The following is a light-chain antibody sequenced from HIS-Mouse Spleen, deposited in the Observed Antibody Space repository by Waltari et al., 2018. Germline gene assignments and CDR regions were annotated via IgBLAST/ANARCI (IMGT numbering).Light chain of an antibody. CDR1: QGISSY. CDR3: QQLNSYPPT. V-gene: IGKV1-9*01. J-gene: IGKJ1*01. CDR2: AAS. Sequence: DIQLTQSPSFLSASVGDRVTITCRASQGISSYLAWNQQKPGKALKRLIYAASTLQSGVPSRFSGSGSETEFTLTISSLQPEDFATYYCQQLNSYPPTFGQGTKVEIK.